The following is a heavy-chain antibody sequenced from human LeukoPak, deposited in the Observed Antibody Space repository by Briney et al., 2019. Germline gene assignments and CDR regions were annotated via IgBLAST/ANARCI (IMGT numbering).Heavy chain of an antibody. J-gene: IGHJ4*02. V-gene: IGHV4-59*01. CDR3: ARGRTSPLSSGWSVDY. CDR2: IYYSGST. CDR1: GGSISSYY. Sequence: SETLSLTCTVSGGSISSYYWSWIRQPPGKGLEWIGYIYYSGSTNYNPSLKSRVTISVDTSKNQFSLKLSSVTAADTAVYFCARGRTSPLSSGWSVDYWGQGTLVTVSS. D-gene: IGHD6-19*01.